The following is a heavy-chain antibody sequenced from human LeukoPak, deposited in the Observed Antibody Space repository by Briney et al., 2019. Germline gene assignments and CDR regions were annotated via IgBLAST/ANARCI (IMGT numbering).Heavy chain of an antibody. Sequence: ASVKVSCKASGYTFTSYAMHWVRQAPGQRLEWMGWINAGNGNTKYSQKFQGRVTITRDTSASTAYMELSSLRSEDTAVYYCARGGFLEWLLPYYGMDVWGQGTTVTVSS. V-gene: IGHV1-3*01. CDR2: INAGNGNT. J-gene: IGHJ6*02. CDR1: GYTFTSYA. CDR3: ARGGFLEWLLPYYGMDV. D-gene: IGHD3-3*01.